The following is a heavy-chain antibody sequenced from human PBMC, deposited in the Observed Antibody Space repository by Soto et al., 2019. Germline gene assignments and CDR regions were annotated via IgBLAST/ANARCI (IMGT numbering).Heavy chain of an antibody. J-gene: IGHJ6*03. V-gene: IGHV3-7*01. CDR2: IKQDGSEK. Sequence: GGSLRLSCAASGFTFSSYLMSWVRQALGKGLEWVANIKQDGSEKYYVDSVKGRFTISRDNAKNSLYLQMNSLRAEDTAVYYCARLKGYYYYYYMDVWGKGTTVTVSS. CDR3: ARLKGYYYYYYMDV. CDR1: GFTFSSYL.